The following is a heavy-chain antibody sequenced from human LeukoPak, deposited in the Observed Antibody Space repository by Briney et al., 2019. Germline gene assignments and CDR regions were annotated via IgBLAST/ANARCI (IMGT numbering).Heavy chain of an antibody. J-gene: IGHJ4*02. V-gene: IGHV3-30*03. CDR2: ISYDGNKK. D-gene: IGHD2-15*01. Sequence: GRSLRLSCAASGFTFSNFAMHFVRQAPGKGLEWVALISYDGNKKEYGESVKGRFTISRDNSKNTLYLQMNSLRAEDTAVYYCAREEAARVFDYWGQGTLVTVSS. CDR3: AREEAARVFDY. CDR1: GFTFSNFA.